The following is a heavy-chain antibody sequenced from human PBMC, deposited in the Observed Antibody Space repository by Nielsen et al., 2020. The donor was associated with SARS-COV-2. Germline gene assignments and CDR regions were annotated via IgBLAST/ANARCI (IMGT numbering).Heavy chain of an antibody. D-gene: IGHD1-26*01. CDR3: TSSMGVV. Sequence: GESLKISCAASGFTFSSYAMSWVRQAPGKGLEWVSAISGSGGSTYYADSVKGRFTISRDNSKNTLYLQMNSLKTEDTAVYYCTSSMGVVWGQGTTVTVSS. CDR2: ISGSGGST. CDR1: GFTFSSYA. V-gene: IGHV3-23*01. J-gene: IGHJ6*02.